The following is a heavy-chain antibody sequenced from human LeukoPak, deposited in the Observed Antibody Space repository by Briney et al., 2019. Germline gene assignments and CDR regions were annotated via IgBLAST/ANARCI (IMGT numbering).Heavy chain of an antibody. D-gene: IGHD1-26*01. J-gene: IGHJ4*02. Sequence: GRSLRLSCAASGSTFSSYGMHWVRQAPGKGLEWVAVISYDGSNKYYADSVKGRFTISRDNSKNTLYLQMNSLRAEDTAVYYCAKVLGSYSFDYWGQGTLVTVSS. CDR3: AKVLGSYSFDY. V-gene: IGHV3-30*18. CDR2: ISYDGSNK. CDR1: GSTFSSYG.